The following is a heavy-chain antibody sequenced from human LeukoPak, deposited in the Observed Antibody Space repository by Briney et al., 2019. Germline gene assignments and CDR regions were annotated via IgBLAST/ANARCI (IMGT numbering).Heavy chain of an antibody. CDR1: GFTFNNYA. J-gene: IGHJ4*02. CDR2: ISGSGGTT. D-gene: IGHD6-19*01. V-gene: IGHV3-23*01. Sequence: GGSLRLSCAASGFTFNNYAMSWVRQAPGKGLEWVSAISGSGGTTYYADSVKGRFTISRDNSKNTLSLQMNSLRAEDTAVYYCAKATQWTSDYWGQGTLVTVSS. CDR3: AKATQWTSDY.